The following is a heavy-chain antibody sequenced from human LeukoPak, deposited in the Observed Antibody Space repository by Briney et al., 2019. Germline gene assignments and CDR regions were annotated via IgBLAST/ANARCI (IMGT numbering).Heavy chain of an antibody. V-gene: IGHV3-21*01. CDR2: ISSSSSYI. Sequence: TGGSLRLSCAASGFTFSSYSMNWVRQAPGKGLEWVSSISSSSSYIYYADSVKGRFTISRDNAKNSLYLQMNSLRAEDTAVYYCARYSGTPLLAFDIWGQGTMVTVSS. CDR3: ARYSGTPLLAFDI. J-gene: IGHJ3*02. D-gene: IGHD6-13*01. CDR1: GFTFSSYS.